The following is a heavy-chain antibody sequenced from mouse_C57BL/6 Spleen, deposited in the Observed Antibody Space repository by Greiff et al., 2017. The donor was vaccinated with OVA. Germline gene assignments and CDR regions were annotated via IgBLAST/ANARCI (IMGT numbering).Heavy chain of an antibody. J-gene: IGHJ3*01. CDR2: INPSTGGT. Sequence: EVKLLESGPELVKPGASVKISCKASGYSFTGYYMNWVKQSPEKSLEWIGEINPSTGGTTYNQKFKAKATLTVDKSSSTAYMQLKSLTSEDSAVYYCARNYDYDVPFAYWGQGTLVTVSA. D-gene: IGHD2-4*01. V-gene: IGHV1-42*01. CDR3: ARNYDYDVPFAY. CDR1: GYSFTGYY.